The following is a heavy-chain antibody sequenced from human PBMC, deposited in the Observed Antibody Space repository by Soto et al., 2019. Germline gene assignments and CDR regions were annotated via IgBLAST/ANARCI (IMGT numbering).Heavy chain of an antibody. CDR2: INAAGTT. CDR1: GFTAGLNF. CDR3: AKSPGRYYYDSSGYYHYDY. V-gene: IGHV3-66*01. Sequence: PGGSLRLSCAASGFTAGLNFMTWVRQAPGKGLEWVSVINAAGTTHYAESVKGRFSISRDDSKNSLYLQMNSLRAEDTAVYYCAKSPGRYYYDSSGYYHYDYWGQGTLVTVSS. D-gene: IGHD3-22*01. J-gene: IGHJ4*02.